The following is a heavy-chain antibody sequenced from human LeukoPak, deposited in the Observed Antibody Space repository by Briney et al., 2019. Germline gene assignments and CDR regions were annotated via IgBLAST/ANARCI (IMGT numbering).Heavy chain of an antibody. J-gene: IGHJ4*02. CDR2: INPNSGGT. V-gene: IGHV1-2*02. D-gene: IGHD4-23*01. Sequence: ASVTVSCKASGYTFTSYGISWVRQAPGQGLEWMGWINPNSGGTNYAQKFQGRVTMTRDTSISTAYMELSRLRSDDTAVYYCARGQRDPRPVGYWGQGTLVTVSS. CDR3: ARGQRDPRPVGY. CDR1: GYTFTSYG.